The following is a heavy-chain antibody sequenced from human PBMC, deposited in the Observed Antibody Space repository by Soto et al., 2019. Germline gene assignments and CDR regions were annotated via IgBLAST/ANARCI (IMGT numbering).Heavy chain of an antibody. D-gene: IGHD3-22*01. CDR1: GFTFSAYY. CDR2: ISSSSSYT. CDR3: ARGGTYYYDSSGYFLSPY. Sequence: PGGSLRLSCAASGFTFSAYYMSWIRPAPGKGRGWVSYISSSSSYTNYADSVKGRFTISRDNAKNSLYLQMNSLRAEDTAVYYCARGGTYYYDSSGYFLSPYWGQGTLVTVSS. V-gene: IGHV3-11*06. J-gene: IGHJ4*02.